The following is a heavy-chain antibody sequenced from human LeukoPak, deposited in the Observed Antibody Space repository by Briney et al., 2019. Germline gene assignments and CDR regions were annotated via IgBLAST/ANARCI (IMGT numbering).Heavy chain of an antibody. J-gene: IGHJ4*02. V-gene: IGHV3-7*04. CDR2: IKQDGSEK. Sequence: GGSLRLSCVVSGFTFSNYWMSWVRQAPGKGLEWVANIKQDGSEKNYVDSVKGRSTISRDNAKNSLYLQMNSLRAEDTAVYYCARDRPSGWYLQYYFNYWGQGNLVTVSS. CDR1: GFTFSNYW. CDR3: ARDRPSGWYLQYYFNY. D-gene: IGHD6-19*01.